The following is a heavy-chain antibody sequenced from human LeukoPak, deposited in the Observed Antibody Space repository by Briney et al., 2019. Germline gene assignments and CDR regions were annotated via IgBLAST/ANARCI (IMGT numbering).Heavy chain of an antibody. CDR1: GFTFSTYA. CDR2: VSGSGAST. Sequence: GGSLRLSCAASGFTFSTYAMCWVRQAPGEGLEWVSTVSGSGASTYYADSVKGRFTISRDNSKNTLYLQMNSLRAEDTAVYYCAKDDGRSSSWDFDYWGQGTLVTVSS. J-gene: IGHJ4*02. V-gene: IGHV3-23*01. CDR3: AKDDGRSSSWDFDY. D-gene: IGHD6-13*01.